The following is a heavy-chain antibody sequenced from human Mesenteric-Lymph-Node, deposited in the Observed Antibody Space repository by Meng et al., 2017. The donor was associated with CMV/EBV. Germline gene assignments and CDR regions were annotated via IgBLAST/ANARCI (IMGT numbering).Heavy chain of an antibody. V-gene: IGHV1-18*01. CDR3: ARTWLQFEDY. Sequence: VSSKASGYTVTNYAISWVRQAPGQGLEWMGRISGYNGNTNYAQRLQGRVSMTTDTNTSTAYMELRSLRSDDTAVYYCARTWLQFEDYWGQGTLVTVSS. CDR2: ISGYNGNT. J-gene: IGHJ4*02. CDR1: GYTVTNYA. D-gene: IGHD5-24*01.